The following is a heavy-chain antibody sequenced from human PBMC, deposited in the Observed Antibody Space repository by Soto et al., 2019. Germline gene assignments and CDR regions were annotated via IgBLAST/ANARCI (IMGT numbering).Heavy chain of an antibody. Sequence: PSETLSLTCTVSGGSISSGGYYWSWIRQHPGKGLEWIGYIYYSGSTYYSPSLKSRVTISVDTSKNQFSLKLSSVTAADTAVYYCARGLQIQNYYDSSGYQYYFDYWGQGTLVTVSS. CDR2: IYYSGST. D-gene: IGHD3-22*01. CDR1: GGSISSGGYY. CDR3: ARGLQIQNYYDSSGYQYYFDY. J-gene: IGHJ4*02. V-gene: IGHV4-31*03.